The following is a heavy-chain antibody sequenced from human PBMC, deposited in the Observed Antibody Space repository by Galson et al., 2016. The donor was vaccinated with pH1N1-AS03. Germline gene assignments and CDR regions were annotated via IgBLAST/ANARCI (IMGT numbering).Heavy chain of an antibody. J-gene: IGHJ1*01. CDR3: GNGWSSSGAGH. V-gene: IGHV3-30*18. Sequence: SLRLSCAASGFSFSEYDMHWARQAPGKGLEWVALSSVDGINKYYGDSVKGRFTISRDNSKNTLYLQMNSLRAEDTAVYYCGNGWSSSGAGHLGHVTLVTVSS. CDR1: GFSFSEYD. CDR2: SSVDGINK. D-gene: IGHD6-25*01.